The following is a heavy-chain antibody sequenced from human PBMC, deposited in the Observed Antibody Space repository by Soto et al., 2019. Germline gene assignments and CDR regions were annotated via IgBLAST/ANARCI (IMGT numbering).Heavy chain of an antibody. J-gene: IGHJ3*02. Sequence: GESLKISCKGSGYSFTSYWIGWVRQMPGKGLEWMGIIYPGDSDTRYSPSFQGQVTISADKSISTAYLQWSSLKASDTAMYYCARQEYSSGWHTYDAFDIWGQGTMVTVSS. CDR3: ARQEYSSGWHTYDAFDI. CDR1: GYSFTSYW. D-gene: IGHD6-19*01. V-gene: IGHV5-51*01. CDR2: IYPGDSDT.